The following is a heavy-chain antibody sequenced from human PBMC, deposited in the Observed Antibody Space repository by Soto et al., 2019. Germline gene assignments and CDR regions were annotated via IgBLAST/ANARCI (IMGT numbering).Heavy chain of an antibody. J-gene: IGHJ4*02. Sequence: LRLSCAASGFTFSSYGMHWVRQAPGKGLEWVAVISYDGSNKYYADSVKGRFTISRDNSKNTLYLQMNSLRAEDTAVYYCAKDGRDYYDSSGYPNRAFDYWGQGTLVTVSS. CDR3: AKDGRDYYDSSGYPNRAFDY. CDR1: GFTFSSYG. D-gene: IGHD3-22*01. CDR2: ISYDGSNK. V-gene: IGHV3-30*18.